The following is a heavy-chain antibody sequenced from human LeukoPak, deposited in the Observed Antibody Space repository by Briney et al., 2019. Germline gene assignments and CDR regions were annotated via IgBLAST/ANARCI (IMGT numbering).Heavy chain of an antibody. J-gene: IGHJ4*02. CDR3: ARGNQWLIY. D-gene: IGHD6-19*01. Sequence: RGSLRLSCATSGFTFNEYGMSWVRQAPGKGLEWVSGITWNGGSTNYADSVKGRFTVSRDNAKNSLFLQMNSLRAEATALYYCARGNQWLIYWGQGTLVTVSS. V-gene: IGHV3-20*04. CDR1: GFTFNEYG. CDR2: ITWNGGST.